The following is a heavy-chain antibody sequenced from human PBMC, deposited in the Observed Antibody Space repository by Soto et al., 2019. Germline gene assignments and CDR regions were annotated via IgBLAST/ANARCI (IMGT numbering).Heavy chain of an antibody. V-gene: IGHV1-69*02. Sequence: QVQLVQSGAEVKKPGSSVKVSCKASGGTFSSYTISWVRQAPGQGLEWMGRIIPILGIANYAQKFQGRVTSTAGKSTRTAFIELSSRRSEDTGVVYCSRALDIVASWGQGTLVTVSS. J-gene: IGHJ4*02. D-gene: IGHD5-12*01. CDR2: IIPILGIA. CDR1: GGTFSSYT. CDR3: SRALDIVAS.